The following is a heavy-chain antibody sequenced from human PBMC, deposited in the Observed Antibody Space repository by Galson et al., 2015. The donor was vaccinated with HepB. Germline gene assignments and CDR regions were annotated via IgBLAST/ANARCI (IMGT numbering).Heavy chain of an antibody. CDR1: GFTFDDYT. CDR2: ISWDGGST. V-gene: IGHV3-43*01. CDR3: AKGGSYHGGRYYYYGMDV. Sequence: SLRLSCAASGFTFDDYTMHWVRQAPGKGLEWVSLISWDGGSTYYADSVKGRFTISRDNSKNSLYLQMNSLRTEDTALYYCAKGGSYHGGRYYYYGMDVWGQGTTVTVSS. J-gene: IGHJ6*02. D-gene: IGHD1-26*01.